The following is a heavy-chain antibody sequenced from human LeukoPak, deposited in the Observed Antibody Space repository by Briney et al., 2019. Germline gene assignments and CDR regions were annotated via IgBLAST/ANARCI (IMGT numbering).Heavy chain of an antibody. J-gene: IGHJ4*02. V-gene: IGHV1-18*01. D-gene: IGHD1-26*01. CDR2: ISAYNGNT. Sequence: ASVKVSCKASGYTFTSYGISWVRQAPGQGLEWMGWISAYNGNTNYAQKLQGRVTMTRDTSTSTVYMELSSLRSEDTAVYYCARVGGGSYYLGFDYWGQGTLVTVSS. CDR3: ARVGGGSYYLGFDY. CDR1: GYTFTSYG.